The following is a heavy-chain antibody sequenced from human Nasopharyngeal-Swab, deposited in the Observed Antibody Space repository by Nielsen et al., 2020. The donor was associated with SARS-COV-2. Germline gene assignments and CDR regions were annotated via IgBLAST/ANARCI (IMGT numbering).Heavy chain of an antibody. CDR1: GGSISSSSYY. CDR2: LYYSGST. V-gene: IGHV4-39*01. J-gene: IGHJ6*03. CDR3: ARQVGLLWFGEFFWDYYYMDV. Sequence: SGTLSLTCTVSGGSISSSSYYWGWIRQPPGKGLEWLGSLYYSGSTYYNPSLKSRVTISVHTSKNQFSVKLNSVTAAESAVYYCARQVGLLWFGEFFWDYYYMDVWGKGTTVTVSS. D-gene: IGHD3-10*01.